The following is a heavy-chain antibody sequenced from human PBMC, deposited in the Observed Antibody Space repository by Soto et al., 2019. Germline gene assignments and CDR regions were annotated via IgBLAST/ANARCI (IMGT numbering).Heavy chain of an antibody. D-gene: IGHD2-21*02. Sequence: QVQLKESGPGLVKSSQTLSLTCTVSGDSISSGGYYWSWIRQHPGKGLEWIGYIYYSGSTYYNPSLKSRVTISVDTSKNQFFLKLSSVTAADTAVYYCARVCGGDCHYGMDVWGQGTTVTVSS. J-gene: IGHJ6*02. CDR2: IYYSGST. CDR1: GDSISSGGYY. CDR3: ARVCGGDCHYGMDV. V-gene: IGHV4-31*03.